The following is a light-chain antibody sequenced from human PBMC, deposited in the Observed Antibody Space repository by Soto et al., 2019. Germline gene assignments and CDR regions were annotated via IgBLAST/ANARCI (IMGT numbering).Light chain of an antibody. CDR1: QSVSDW. V-gene: IGKV1-5*01. CDR3: QQYNSYSWT. J-gene: IGKJ1*01. CDR2: DAS. Sequence: DIQMTQSPSTLSASVGDRVTITCRASQSVSDWLAWYQQKPGKPPKLLIYDASSLESGVPSRFSGSGSGTEFTLTISSLQPDDFATYYCQQYNSYSWTFGQGTKVEI.